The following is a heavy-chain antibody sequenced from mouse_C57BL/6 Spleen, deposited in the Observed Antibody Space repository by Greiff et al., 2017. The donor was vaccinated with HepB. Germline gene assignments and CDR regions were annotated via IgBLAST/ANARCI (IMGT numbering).Heavy chain of an antibody. J-gene: IGHJ3*01. Sequence: QVQLQQSGAELVKPGASVKLSCKASGYTFTSYWMHWVKQRPGQGLEWIGMIHPNSGSTNYNEKFKSKATLTVDKSSSTAYMQLSSLTSEDSAVYYCATDDSSLFAYWGQGTLVTVSA. CDR2: IHPNSGST. CDR3: ATDDSSLFAY. CDR1: GYTFTSYW. V-gene: IGHV1-64*01. D-gene: IGHD1-1*01.